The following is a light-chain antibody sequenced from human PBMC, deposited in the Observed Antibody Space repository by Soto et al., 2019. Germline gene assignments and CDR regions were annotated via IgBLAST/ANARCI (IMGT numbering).Light chain of an antibody. CDR1: QSISTW. J-gene: IGKJ4*01. V-gene: IGKV1-5*03. CDR2: KAS. Sequence: DIQMTQSPSTLSASVGDRVTITCRASQSISTWFAWYQQKPGKAPKLLIYKASSLEGGVPSRFGGSGSGTLFNITISSLQPDDFATYYCQQYSTYPLTFGGGTTVDIK. CDR3: QQYSTYPLT.